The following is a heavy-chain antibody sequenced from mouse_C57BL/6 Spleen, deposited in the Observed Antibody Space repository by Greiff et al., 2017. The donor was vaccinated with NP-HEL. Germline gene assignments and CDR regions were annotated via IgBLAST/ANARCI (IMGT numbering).Heavy chain of an antibody. D-gene: IGHD1-1*01. Sequence: EVQLVESGAELVKPGASVKLSCTASGFNIKDYYMHWVKQRTEQGLEWIGRIDPEDGETKYAPKFQGKATITADTSSNTAYLQLSSLTSEDTAVYYCARYYYGSQYYFDYWGQGTTLTVSS. CDR1: GFNIKDYY. CDR3: ARYYYGSQYYFDY. CDR2: IDPEDGET. V-gene: IGHV14-2*01. J-gene: IGHJ2*01.